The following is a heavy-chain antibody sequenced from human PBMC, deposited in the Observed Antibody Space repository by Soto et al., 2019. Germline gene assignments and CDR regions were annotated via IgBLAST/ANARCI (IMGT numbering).Heavy chain of an antibody. CDR1: VFTCSSYS. CDR2: ISSSSSYI. CDR3: ARDLKDGGFDP. V-gene: IGHV3-21*01. Sequence: EVQLVESGGGLVKPGGSLRLSCASSVFTCSSYSMNWVRQAPGKGLEWVSSISSSSSYIYYADSVKGRFTISRDNAKNSLYLQMNSLRAEDTAVYYCARDLKDGGFDPWFQGTLVTVSS. J-gene: IGHJ5*02.